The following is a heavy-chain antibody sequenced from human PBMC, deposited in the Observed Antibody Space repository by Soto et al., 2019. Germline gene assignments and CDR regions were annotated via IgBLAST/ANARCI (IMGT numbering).Heavy chain of an antibody. D-gene: IGHD5-18*01. J-gene: IGHJ4*02. V-gene: IGHV3-74*01. CDR1: GFTFSNYW. CDR3: TRGDGDYHDGNGYLGRH. Sequence: EVQLVESVGDLVQPWGSLRLSCVASGFTFSNYWMHWVRQPPGKGLEWVSRIKNDGSGAYYADSVQGRFTLSRDIAKNTLYLQMNSLRAEDTAVYYCTRGDGDYHDGNGYLGRHWGQGTLGTVSS. CDR2: IKNDGSGA.